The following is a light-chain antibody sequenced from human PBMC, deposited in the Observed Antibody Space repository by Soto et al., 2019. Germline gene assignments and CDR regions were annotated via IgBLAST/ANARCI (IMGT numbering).Light chain of an antibody. J-gene: IGLJ1*01. CDR2: EVS. Sequence: QSALTQPASVSGSPGQSITISCTGTSSDVGGYNYVSWYQQHPGKAPKLMIYEVSNRPSGVSNRFSGSKSGNTPSLTISGLQAEDEADYYCSSYTSSTPYVFGAGAKVTVL. V-gene: IGLV2-14*01. CDR1: SSDVGGYNY. CDR3: SSYTSSTPYV.